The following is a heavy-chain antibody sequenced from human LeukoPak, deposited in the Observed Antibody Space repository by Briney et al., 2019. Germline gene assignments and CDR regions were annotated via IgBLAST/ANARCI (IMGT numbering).Heavy chain of an antibody. J-gene: IGHJ4*02. Sequence: ESGPALAKLTQTRTLTCTFSGFSLSTSGMCVSWIRQPPRKGLEWIGYIYFTGSTNYNPSLKSRVTISVDMSNNQFSLKLTSVTAADTAVYYCARRSCTNGVCYLVYWGQGTLVTVSS. CDR3: ARRSCTNGVCYLVY. D-gene: IGHD2-8*01. V-gene: IGHV4-61*05. CDR2: IYFTGST. CDR1: GFSLSTSGMC.